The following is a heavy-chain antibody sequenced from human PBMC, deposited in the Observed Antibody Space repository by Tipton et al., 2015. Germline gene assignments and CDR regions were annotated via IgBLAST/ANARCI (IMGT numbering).Heavy chain of an antibody. J-gene: IGHJ6*02. CDR2: VSHCDTC. D-gene: IGHD3-3*01. CDR3: AGDLEHGMNV. Sequence: TLSLTCSVSGGSVSSANYYWSWIRQPPGKGLECIGYVSHCDTCHYNPSLESRVTISVDTSKNQFSLKLTSVTAAYSAVYYCAGDLEHGMNVWGQGTTVTVSS. CDR1: GGSVSSANYY. V-gene: IGHV4-61*01.